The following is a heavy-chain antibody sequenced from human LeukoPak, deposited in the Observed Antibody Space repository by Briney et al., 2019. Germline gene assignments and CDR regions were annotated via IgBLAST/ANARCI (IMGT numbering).Heavy chain of an antibody. CDR1: GGSISSGGYY. V-gene: IGHV4-31*03. J-gene: IGHJ3*02. CDR2: IYYSGST. D-gene: IGHD6-19*01. Sequence: SQTLSLTCTVSGGSISSGGYYWSWIRQHPGKGLEWIGYIYYSGSTYYNPSLKSRVTISVDTSKSQFSLKLSSVTAADTAVYYCASYSSGWYAPRAFDIWGQGTMVTASS. CDR3: ASYSSGWYAPRAFDI.